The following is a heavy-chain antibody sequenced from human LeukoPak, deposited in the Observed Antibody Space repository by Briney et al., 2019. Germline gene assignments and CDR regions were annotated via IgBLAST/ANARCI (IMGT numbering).Heavy chain of an antibody. CDR3: ARSTNGGDLVFMWYY. J-gene: IGHJ4*02. Sequence: PSETLSLTCTVSGGSISSYYWSWIRQPPGKGLEWIGYIYYSGSTNYNPSLKSRVTISVDTSKNQFSLKLSSVTAADTAVYYCARSTNGGDLVFMWYYWGQGTLVTVSS. V-gene: IGHV4-59*08. D-gene: IGHD4-17*01. CDR1: GGSISSYY. CDR2: IYYSGST.